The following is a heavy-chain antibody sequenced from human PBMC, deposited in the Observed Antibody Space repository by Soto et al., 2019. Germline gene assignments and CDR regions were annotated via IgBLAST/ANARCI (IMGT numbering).Heavy chain of an antibody. V-gene: IGHV5-51*01. CDR2: IYPGDSDT. CDR1: GYSFTSYW. D-gene: IGHD1-7*01. CDR3: ARHGRITGTTSGDYYYGMDV. J-gene: IGHJ6*02. Sequence: GEPLKIYCKGSGYSFTSYWIGWVRQMPGKGLEWMGIIYPGDSDTRYSPSFQGQVTISADKSISTAYLQWSSLKASDTAMYYCARHGRITGTTSGDYYYGMDVWGQGTTVTVSS.